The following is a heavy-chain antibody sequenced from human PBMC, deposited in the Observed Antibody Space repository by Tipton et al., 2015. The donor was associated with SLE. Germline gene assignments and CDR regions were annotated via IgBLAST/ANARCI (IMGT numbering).Heavy chain of an antibody. CDR3: ARGAKSLSRKNGLDV. Sequence: TLSLTCTVSGDSISSSSYYWGWIRQPPGKGLEWVGTVYYTGNTFYNPSLKSRVTISVDTSKNQFSLNLSSVTAADTAVYYCARGAKSLSRKNGLDVWGQGTTVTVS. CDR2: VYYTGNT. V-gene: IGHV4-39*07. CDR1: GDSISSSSYY. J-gene: IGHJ6*02.